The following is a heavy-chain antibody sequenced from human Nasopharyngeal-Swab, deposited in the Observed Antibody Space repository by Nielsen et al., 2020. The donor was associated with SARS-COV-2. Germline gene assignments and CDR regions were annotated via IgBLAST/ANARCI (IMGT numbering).Heavy chain of an antibody. CDR3: TRPWAAASGHTALFLGFDP. CDR1: GFTFSGPA. CDR2: IRSKANNYAT. Sequence: GESLKISCAASGFTFSGPAMHWVRQASGKGLEWVGRIRSKANNYATAYAASVKGRFTISRDDSKNTAYLQMNSLKTEDTAVYYCTRPWAAASGHTALFLGFDPWGQGTLVTVSS. D-gene: IGHD2-2*01. V-gene: IGHV3-73*01. J-gene: IGHJ5*02.